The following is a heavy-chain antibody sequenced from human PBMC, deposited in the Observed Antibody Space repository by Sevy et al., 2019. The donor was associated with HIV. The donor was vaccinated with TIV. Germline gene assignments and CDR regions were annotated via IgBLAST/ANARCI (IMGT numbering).Heavy chain of an antibody. D-gene: IGHD4-17*01. CDR2: ISYDESIE. V-gene: IGHV3-30*14. J-gene: IGHJ3*02. Sequence: GGSLRLSCAASGFAFSSYTVHWVRQAPDKGLEWVALISYDESIEYYADSVRGRFTISRDTSESTLYLQMSSLRAEDTAVYYCAREENYGDSGDAFDIWGQGTLVTVSS. CDR1: GFAFSSYT. CDR3: AREENYGDSGDAFDI.